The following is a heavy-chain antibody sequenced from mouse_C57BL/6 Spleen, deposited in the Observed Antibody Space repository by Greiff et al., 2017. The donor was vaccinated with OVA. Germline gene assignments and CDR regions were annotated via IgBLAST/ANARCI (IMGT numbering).Heavy chain of an antibody. CDR1: GYTFTSYW. V-gene: IGHV1-64*01. D-gene: IGHD2-14*01. J-gene: IGHJ4*01. Sequence: VQLLQPGAELVKPGASVKLSCTASGYTFTSYWMHWVKQRPGKGLEWIGKIHPNSGSTNYNEKFKSKATLTVDKSSSTAYLQLSSLTSEDYAVCYCARNRGMDYWGQGTSVTVSS. CDR3: ARNRGMDY. CDR2: IHPNSGST.